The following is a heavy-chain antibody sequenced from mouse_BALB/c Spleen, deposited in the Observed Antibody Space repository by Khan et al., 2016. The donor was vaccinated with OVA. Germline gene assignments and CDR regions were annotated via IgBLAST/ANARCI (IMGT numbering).Heavy chain of an antibody. Sequence: QMQLEESGPELVKPGASVKMSCKASGYTFTDYVINWVKQRTGQGLEWIGDIYPGSGSTYYNEKFKGKAKLTADKSSNTAYMQLSSLTFEDSAVDFCARGGYSVFAYWGQGTLVTVSA. D-gene: IGHD1-1*01. J-gene: IGHJ3*01. CDR3: ARGGYSVFAY. CDR2: IYPGSGST. CDR1: GYTFTDYV. V-gene: IGHV1-77*01.